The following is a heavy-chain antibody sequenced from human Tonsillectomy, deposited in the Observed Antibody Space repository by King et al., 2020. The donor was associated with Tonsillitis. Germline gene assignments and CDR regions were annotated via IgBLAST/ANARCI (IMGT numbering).Heavy chain of an antibody. J-gene: IGHJ4*02. D-gene: IGHD3-16*01. Sequence: VQLVESGGGLVKPGGSLRLSCAASGFTFSSYSMNWVRQAPGKGLEWVSSISSSSYYIYYADSVKGRFTISRDNAKNSLYLQMNSLRAEETAVYYCARVGAGGYDYVWGSYSFDYWGQGTLVTVSS. CDR3: ARVGAGGYDYVWGSYSFDY. CDR2: ISSSSYYI. CDR1: GFTFSSYS. V-gene: IGHV3-21*01.